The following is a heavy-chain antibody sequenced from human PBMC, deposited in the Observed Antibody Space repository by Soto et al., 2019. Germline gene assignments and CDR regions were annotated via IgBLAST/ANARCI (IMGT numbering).Heavy chain of an antibody. CDR2: IIPIFGTA. CDR1: GGTFSSYA. J-gene: IGHJ4*02. D-gene: IGHD2-2*02. Sequence: QVQLVQSGAEVKKPGSSVKVSCKASGGTFSSYAISWVRQAPGQGLEWMGGIIPIFGTANYAQKFQGRVTITAVESTSTAYMELSSLRSEDTAVYYCASAPRYGYCSSTSCYKVDYWGQGTLVTVSS. V-gene: IGHV1-69*01. CDR3: ASAPRYGYCSSTSCYKVDY.